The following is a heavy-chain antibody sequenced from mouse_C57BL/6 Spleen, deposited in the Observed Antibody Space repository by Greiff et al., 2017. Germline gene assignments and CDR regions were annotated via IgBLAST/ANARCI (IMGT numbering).Heavy chain of an antibody. CDR2: INPGSGGS. J-gene: IGHJ2*01. CDR3: ARSLFITTVVADY. CDR1: GYAFTNYL. D-gene: IGHD1-1*01. V-gene: IGHV1-54*01. Sequence: QVQLQQSGAELVRPGTSVKVSCKASGYAFTNYLIEWVKQRPGQGLEWIGVINPGSGGSNYNEKLQGKATLTADKSSSTAYMQLSSLTSADSAVYFCARSLFITTVVADYWGQGTTLTVSS.